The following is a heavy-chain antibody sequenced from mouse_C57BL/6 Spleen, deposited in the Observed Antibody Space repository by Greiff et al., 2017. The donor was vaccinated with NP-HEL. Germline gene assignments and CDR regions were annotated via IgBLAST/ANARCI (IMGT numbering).Heavy chain of an antibody. CDR2: IDPSDSYT. CDR1: GYTFTSYW. J-gene: IGHJ2*01. CDR3: ARNPYYYGSSYGFDY. V-gene: IGHV1-59*01. Sequence: QVQLQQPGAELVRPGTSVKLSCKASGYTFTSYWMHWVKQRPGQGLEWIGVIDPSDSYTNYNQKFKGKATLTVDTSSSTAYMQLSSLTSEDSAVYDCARNPYYYGSSYGFDYWGQGTTLTVSS. D-gene: IGHD1-1*01.